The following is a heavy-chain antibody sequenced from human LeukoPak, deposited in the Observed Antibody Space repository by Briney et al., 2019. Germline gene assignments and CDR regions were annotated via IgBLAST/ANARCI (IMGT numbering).Heavy chain of an antibody. CDR1: GFTFSNYD. J-gene: IGHJ3*01. D-gene: IGHD6-19*01. Sequence: GGSLRLSCAASGFTFSNYDMHWVRQSSGTGLEWVSAIASTGDTYLSGSVEGRFSISRENAKNSLYLEMNSLRAGDTAMYYCARVLVAGTWAFDLWGQGTMVIVSP. V-gene: IGHV3-13*04. CDR2: IASTGDT. CDR3: ARVLVAGTWAFDL.